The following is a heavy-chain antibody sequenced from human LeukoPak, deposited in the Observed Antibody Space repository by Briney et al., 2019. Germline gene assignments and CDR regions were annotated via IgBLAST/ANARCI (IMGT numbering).Heavy chain of an antibody. CDR1: GGSISSGGYY. CDR3: ARDMDYGDYRDAFDI. V-gene: IGHV4-31*03. J-gene: IGHJ3*02. Sequence: SETLSLTCTVSGGSISSGGYYWSWIRQHPGQGLEWIAYIYYSGSTYYNPSLKSRVTISVDTSKNQFSLKLSSVTAADTAVYYCARDMDYGDYRDAFDIGGQGTMVTVSA. CDR2: IYYSGST. D-gene: IGHD4-17*01.